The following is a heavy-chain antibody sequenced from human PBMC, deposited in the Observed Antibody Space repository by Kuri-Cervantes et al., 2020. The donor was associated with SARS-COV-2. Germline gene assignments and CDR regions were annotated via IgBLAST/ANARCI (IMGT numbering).Heavy chain of an antibody. D-gene: IGHD6-19*01. Sequence: GESLKISCGVSGFTFSHYAMSWFRQAPGKGLEWVSTITISGLSTHYADSVKSRFTISRDNSKNTVYLQMNSLRADDTAVYYCAKIAGYNSGWYDDWGQGTLVTVSS. V-gene: IGHV3-23*01. CDR1: GFTFSHYA. J-gene: IGHJ5*02. CDR2: ITISGLST. CDR3: AKIAGYNSGWYDD.